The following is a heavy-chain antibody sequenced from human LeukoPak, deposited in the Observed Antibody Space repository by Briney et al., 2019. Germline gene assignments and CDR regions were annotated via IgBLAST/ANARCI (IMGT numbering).Heavy chain of an antibody. CDR1: GFTFSSYA. CDR2: ISGSGGST. CDR3: AKEALMYYDFWSGYCEYFDY. D-gene: IGHD3-3*01. J-gene: IGHJ4*02. V-gene: IGHV3-23*01. Sequence: GGSLRLSCAASGFTFSSYAMSWVRQAPGKGLEWVSAISGSGGSTYYADSVKGRFTISRDNSKNTLYLQMNSLRAKDTAVYYCAKEALMYYDFWSGYCEYFDYWGQGTLVTVSS.